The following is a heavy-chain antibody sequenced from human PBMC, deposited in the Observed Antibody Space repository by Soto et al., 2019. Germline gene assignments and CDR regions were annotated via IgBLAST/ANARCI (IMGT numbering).Heavy chain of an antibody. J-gene: IGHJ4*02. Sequence: QVQLVQSGAEVKKPGASVKVSCKASGYTFTSYAMHWVRQAPGQRLEWMGWINAGNGNTKYSQKFQGRVTITRDTSASTAYMELSSLRSEDTAVYYCARSIVVGPAADYWGQGTLVTVSS. CDR3: ARSIVVGPAADY. CDR1: GYTFTSYA. D-gene: IGHD2-21*02. V-gene: IGHV1-3*01. CDR2: INAGNGNT.